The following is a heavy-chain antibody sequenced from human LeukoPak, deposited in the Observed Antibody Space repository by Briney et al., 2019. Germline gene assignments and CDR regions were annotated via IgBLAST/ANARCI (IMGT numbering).Heavy chain of an antibody. CDR3: ARDHXXCGGDCYWYFQH. V-gene: IGHV3-11*05. J-gene: IGHJ1*01. Sequence: PGGSLRLSCAASGXTFXDXXXXXXXXAPXXXXXWXSXXXXXSXXTNYADSVKGXFTISRDNAKNSLYLQMNSLRAEDTAVYYCARDHXXCGGDCYWYFQHWGQGTLVTVSS. D-gene: IGHD2-21*02. CDR2: XXXXSXXT. CDR1: GXTFXDXX.